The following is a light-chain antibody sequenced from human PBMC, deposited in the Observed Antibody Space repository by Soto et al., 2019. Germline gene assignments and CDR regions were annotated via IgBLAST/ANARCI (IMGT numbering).Light chain of an antibody. J-gene: IGKJ5*01. Sequence: DIQIPQSPSSLFASVGDRVPITCRASQSVSRSLNWYQKKQGRAHKLLIYTASSLQSGVPSRFSGSGSGTDLTLTISSLEPEDCATYYGQQAASFPITFGQGTRLEI. CDR2: TAS. CDR3: QQAASFPIT. CDR1: QSVSRS. V-gene: IGKV1-39*01.